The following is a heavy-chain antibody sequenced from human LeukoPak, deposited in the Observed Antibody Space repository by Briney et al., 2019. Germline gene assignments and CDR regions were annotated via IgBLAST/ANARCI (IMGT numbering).Heavy chain of an antibody. J-gene: IGHJ4*02. D-gene: IGHD3-10*01. CDR1: GFTFNSYG. CDR2: ISYDGSNK. Sequence: PGRSLRLSCAASGFTFNSYGMHWVRQAPGKGLEWVAVISYDGSNKYYAGSVKGRFTISRDNSKNTLYLQMDSLRAEDTAVYYCAKDRGTSYFDYWGQGTLVTVSS. CDR3: AKDRGTSYFDY. V-gene: IGHV3-30*18.